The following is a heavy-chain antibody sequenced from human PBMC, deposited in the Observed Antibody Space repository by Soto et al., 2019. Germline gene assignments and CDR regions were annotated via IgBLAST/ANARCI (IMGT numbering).Heavy chain of an antibody. CDR1: GFTFSDYY. Sequence: PGGSLRLSCAASGFTFSDYYMSWIRQAPGKGLEWVSYISSSSYTNYADSVKGRFTISRDNAKNSLYLQMNSLRAEDTAVYYCARDGVYYYDSSGYFAFDIWGQGTMVTVSS. D-gene: IGHD3-22*01. CDR2: ISSSSYT. CDR3: ARDGVYYYDSSGYFAFDI. V-gene: IGHV3-11*06. J-gene: IGHJ3*02.